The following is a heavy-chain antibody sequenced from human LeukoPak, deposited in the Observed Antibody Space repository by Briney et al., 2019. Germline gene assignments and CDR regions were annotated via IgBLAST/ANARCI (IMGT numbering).Heavy chain of an antibody. CDR2: FDPEDGET. V-gene: IGHV1-24*01. J-gene: IGHJ3*02. Sequence: ASVKVSCKVSGYTLTKLSMHWVRQAPGKGLEWMGGFDPEDGETIYAQKFQGRVTMTEDTSTDTAYMELSSLGSEDTAVYYCARSSGYYNYDAFDIWGQGTMVTVSS. CDR3: ARSSGYYNYDAFDI. CDR1: GYTLTKLS. D-gene: IGHD3-22*01.